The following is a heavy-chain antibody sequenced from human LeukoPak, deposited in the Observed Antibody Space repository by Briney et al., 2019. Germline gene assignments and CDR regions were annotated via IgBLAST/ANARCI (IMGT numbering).Heavy chain of an antibody. CDR1: GYTLTELS. V-gene: IGHV1-24*01. CDR3: ASGPVGASSDSFLYYYMDV. Sequence: ASVNASCKVSGYTLTELSMHWVRQAPGKGLEWMGGFDPEDDETIYAQKFQGRVTMTEDTSTDTAYMELSSLRSEDTAVYYCASGPVGASSDSFLYYYMDVWGKGTTVTVSS. CDR2: FDPEDDET. D-gene: IGHD1-26*01. J-gene: IGHJ6*03.